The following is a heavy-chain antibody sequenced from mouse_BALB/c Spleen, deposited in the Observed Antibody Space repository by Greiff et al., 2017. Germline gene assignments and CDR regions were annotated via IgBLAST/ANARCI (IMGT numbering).Heavy chain of an antibody. CDR1: GFTFNTYA. J-gene: IGHJ3*01. CDR3: VRGTGTEGWFAY. D-gene: IGHD4-1*01. CDR2: IRSKSNNYAT. Sequence: DVMLVESGGGLVQPKGSLKLSCAASGFTFNTYAMNWVRQAPGKGLEWVARIRSKSNNYATYYADSVKDRFTISRDDSQSMLYLQMNNLKTEDTAMYYCVRGTGTEGWFAYWGQGTLVTVSA. V-gene: IGHV10-1*02.